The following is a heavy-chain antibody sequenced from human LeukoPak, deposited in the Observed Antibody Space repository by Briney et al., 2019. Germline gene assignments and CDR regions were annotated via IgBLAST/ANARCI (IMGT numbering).Heavy chain of an antibody. CDR3: AIIYGDYSDFDY. J-gene: IGHJ4*02. Sequence: SETLSLTCAVYGGSLSGYYWSWIRQPPGRGLEWIGEFTHSGRINYNPSLKSRVTISVDTSKKQLSLKLSSVTDADTAVYYCAIIYGDYSDFDYWGQGTLLTVSS. CDR1: GGSLSGYY. D-gene: IGHD4-17*01. CDR2: FTHSGRI. V-gene: IGHV4-34*01.